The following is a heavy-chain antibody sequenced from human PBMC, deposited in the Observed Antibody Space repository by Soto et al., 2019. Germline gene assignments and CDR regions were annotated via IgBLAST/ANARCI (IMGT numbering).Heavy chain of an antibody. CDR1: GGSISSSRYY. Sequence: QLQLQESGPGLVKPSETLSLTCNVSGGSISSSRYYWGWIRQSPGKGLEWIGSIYYSGGTLYNPSLETRVTISVDTSKTHFSLSLRSVTAADTAVYYCASGSEYDYTTAQTLDPWGQGTLVSVSS. J-gene: IGHJ5*02. CDR3: ASGSEYDYTTAQTLDP. V-gene: IGHV4-39*02. CDR2: IYYSGGT. D-gene: IGHD3-10*01.